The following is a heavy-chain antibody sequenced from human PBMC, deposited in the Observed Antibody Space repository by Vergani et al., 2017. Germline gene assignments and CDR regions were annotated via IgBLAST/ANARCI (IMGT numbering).Heavy chain of an antibody. J-gene: IGHJ2*01. CDR2: ISWNSGSI. D-gene: IGHD3-16*01. V-gene: IGHV3-9*01. CDR3: AKDMSLMIYWYFDL. CDR1: GFTFDDYA. Sequence: EVQLVESGGGLVQPGRSLRLSCAASGFTFDDYAMHWVRQAPGGGLEWVSGISWNSGSIGYAVSVKGRFTISRDNAKNSLYLQMNSLRAEDTALYYCAKDMSLMIYWYFDLWGRGTLVTVSS.